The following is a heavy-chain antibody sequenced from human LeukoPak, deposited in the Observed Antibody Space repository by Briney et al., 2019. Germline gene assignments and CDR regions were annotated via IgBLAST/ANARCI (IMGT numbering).Heavy chain of an antibody. J-gene: IGHJ2*01. D-gene: IGHD2-21*02. Sequence: GGSLRLSCAASGFTFDDYAMHWVRQAPGKGLEWVSGISYNSDTIAYADSVKGRFTISRGNAKNSLYLQMNSLRAEDTALYYCAKDYCGGDCYSGWYFDLWGRGTLVTVSS. CDR1: GFTFDDYA. V-gene: IGHV3-9*01. CDR2: ISYNSDTI. CDR3: AKDYCGGDCYSGWYFDL.